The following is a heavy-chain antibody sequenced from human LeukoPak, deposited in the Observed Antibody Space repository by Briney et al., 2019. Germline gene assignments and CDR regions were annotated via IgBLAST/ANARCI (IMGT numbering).Heavy chain of an antibody. CDR3: ARLGRWIQLWRFDP. CDR1: GGSISSSSYY. D-gene: IGHD5-18*01. CDR2: IYYSGST. Sequence: PSETLSLTCTVSGGSISSSSYYWGWIRQPPGKGLEWIGSIYYSGSTYYNPSLKSRVTISVDTSKNQFSLKLSSVTAADTAVYYCARLGRWIQLWRFDPWGQGTLVTVSS. J-gene: IGHJ5*02. V-gene: IGHV4-39*01.